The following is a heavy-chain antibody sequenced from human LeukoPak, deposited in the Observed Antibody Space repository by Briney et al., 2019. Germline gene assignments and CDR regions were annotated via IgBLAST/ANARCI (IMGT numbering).Heavy chain of an antibody. CDR1: GFTFSSYA. J-gene: IGHJ4*02. V-gene: IGHV3-30*02. D-gene: IGHD4-17*01. Sequence: GGSLRLSCAASGFTFSSYAMSWVRQAPGKGLEWVAFIRYDGSNKYYADSVKGRFTISRDNSKNTLYLQMNSLRAEDTAVYYCAKPDYGDYRFDYWGQGTLVTVSS. CDR2: IRYDGSNK. CDR3: AKPDYGDYRFDY.